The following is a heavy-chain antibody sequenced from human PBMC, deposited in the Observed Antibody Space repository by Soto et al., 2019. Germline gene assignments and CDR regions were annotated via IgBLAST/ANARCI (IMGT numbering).Heavy chain of an antibody. CDR1: GFTFSSYA. D-gene: IGHD3-3*01. CDR3: ARDVLWSYGMDV. V-gene: IGHV3-30-3*01. J-gene: IGHJ6*02. CDR2: ISYDGSNK. Sequence: PGGSLRLSCAASGFTFSSYAMHWVRQAPGKGLEWVAVISYDGSNKYYADSVKGRFTISRDNSKNTLYLQMNSLRAEDTAVYYCARDVLWSYGMDVWGQGTTVTVSS.